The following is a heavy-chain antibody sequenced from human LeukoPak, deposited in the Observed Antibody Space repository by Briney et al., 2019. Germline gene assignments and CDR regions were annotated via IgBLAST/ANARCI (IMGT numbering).Heavy chain of an antibody. Sequence: GGSLRLSCAASGFTSSIYAMSWVRQAPGKGLEWVGRIKPKTDGETTEYAAPVKDRFSISRDDSKSMMYLQMNSLKTEDTAVYYCITPLPYSAQGGQGTLVTVSS. J-gene: IGHJ4*02. CDR3: ITPLPYSAQ. CDR2: IKPKTDGETT. V-gene: IGHV3-15*01. D-gene: IGHD2-21*01. CDR1: GFTSSIYA.